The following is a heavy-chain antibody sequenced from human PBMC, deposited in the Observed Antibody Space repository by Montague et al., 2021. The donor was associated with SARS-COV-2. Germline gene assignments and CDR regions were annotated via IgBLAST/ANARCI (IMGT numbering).Heavy chain of an antibody. Sequence: SETLSLTRTVSGGSISSYYWSWIRQPSGKGLEWIGRIYTSGSTNXNPSLKSRVTMSVDTSKNQFSLKLRSVTAADTAVYYCARDNAADGRVFRWYFELWGRGPRVTVSS. CDR1: GGSISSYY. J-gene: IGHJ2*01. CDR3: ARDNAADGRVFRWYFEL. CDR2: IYTSGST. D-gene: IGHD6-13*01. V-gene: IGHV4-4*07.